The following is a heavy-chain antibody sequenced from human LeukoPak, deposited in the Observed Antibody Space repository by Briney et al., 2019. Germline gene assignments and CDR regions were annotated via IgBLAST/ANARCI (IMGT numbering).Heavy chain of an antibody. Sequence: ASVKVSCKASGYTFTSYGISWVRQAPGQGLEWVGWISAYNGNTNYAQKLQGRVTMTTDTSTSTAYMELRSLRSDDTAVYYCARRIVGYCSSTSCYRGPHYYYYGMDVWGQGTTVTVSS. V-gene: IGHV1-18*01. J-gene: IGHJ6*02. CDR3: ARRIVGYCSSTSCYRGPHYYYYGMDV. D-gene: IGHD2-2*01. CDR1: GYTFTSYG. CDR2: ISAYNGNT.